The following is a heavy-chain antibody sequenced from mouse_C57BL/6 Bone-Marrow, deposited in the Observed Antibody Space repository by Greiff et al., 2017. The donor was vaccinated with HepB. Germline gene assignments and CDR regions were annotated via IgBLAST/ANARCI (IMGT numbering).Heavy chain of an antibody. V-gene: IGHV1-5*01. CDR1: GYTFTSYW. CDR2: IYPGNSDT. J-gene: IGHJ3*01. CDR3: TGKPPLYDGYLLAY. D-gene: IGHD2-3*01. Sequence: EVKVIESGTVLARPGASVKMSCKTSGYTFTSYWMHWVKQRPGQGLEWIGAIYPGNSDTSYNQKFKGKAKLTAVTSASTAYMELSSLTNEDSAVYYCTGKPPLYDGYLLAYWGQGTLVTVSA.